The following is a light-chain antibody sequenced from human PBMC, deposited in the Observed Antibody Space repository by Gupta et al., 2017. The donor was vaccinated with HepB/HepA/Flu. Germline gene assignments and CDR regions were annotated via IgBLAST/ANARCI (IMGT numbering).Light chain of an antibody. Sequence: QSALPHPAPLSGPPGQSITISCTGTSRDVGSYKLASCYQQHPGKAPELMIYEVDKRPSGVARLFSGSKSSNTASLTSSVLQAEDDAYYCCCSDAGSSAAVFGGGTKLTVL. V-gene: IGLV2-23*02. CDR2: EVD. CDR1: SRDVGSYKL. J-gene: IGLJ3*02. CDR3: CSDAGSSAAV.